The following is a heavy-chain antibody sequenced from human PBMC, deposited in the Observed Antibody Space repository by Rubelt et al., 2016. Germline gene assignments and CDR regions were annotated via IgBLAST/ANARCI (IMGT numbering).Heavy chain of an antibody. CDR2: IDPHSGVT. D-gene: IGHD3-22*01. V-gene: IGHV1-2*02. Sequence: QVQLVQSGAEVQKPGASVKVSCKASGYTFISSYMHWVRQAPGQGLEWLGWIDPHSGVTNYAQKFQGRVTMTRDTSISTAYMELGRLRTDDTAVYYCVREKDNSGYYGEGSVFWGHGTLVTVSS. CDR3: VREKDNSGYYGEGSVF. J-gene: IGHJ4*01. CDR1: GYTFISSY.